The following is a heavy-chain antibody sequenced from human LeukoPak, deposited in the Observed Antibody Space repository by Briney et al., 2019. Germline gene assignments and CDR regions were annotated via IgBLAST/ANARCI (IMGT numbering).Heavy chain of an antibody. Sequence: PSETLSLTCAVYGGSFSGYYWSWIRQPPGKGLEWIGEINHSGSTNYNPSLKSRVTISGDTSKNQFSLKLSSVTAADTAVYYCAREVLVVAATHDYYYMDVWGKGTTVTVSS. CDR3: AREVLVVAATHDYYYMDV. J-gene: IGHJ6*03. CDR1: GGSFSGYY. D-gene: IGHD2-15*01. CDR2: INHSGST. V-gene: IGHV4-34*01.